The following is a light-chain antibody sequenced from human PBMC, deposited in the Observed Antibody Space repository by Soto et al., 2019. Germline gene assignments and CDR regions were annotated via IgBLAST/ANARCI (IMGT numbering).Light chain of an antibody. CDR1: QSVSSNY. Sequence: ETVLTQSPGTLSLSPGERATLSCRASQSVSSNYLVWYQQKPGQAPRLRIRGVSTRATGSTDRFSGSGSGTDFTLTISRLEPGDVAVEYWPQYAPAPDVTGGRGTRVEIK. V-gene: IGKV3-20*01. J-gene: IGKJ5*01. CDR3: PQYAPAPDVT. CDR2: GVS.